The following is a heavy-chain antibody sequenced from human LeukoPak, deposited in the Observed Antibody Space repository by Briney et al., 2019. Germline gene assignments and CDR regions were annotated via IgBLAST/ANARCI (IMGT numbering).Heavy chain of an antibody. CDR1: GFTFSSYA. CDR3: AVSVRFERVWHFFNN. Sequence: GGSLRLSCAASGFTFSSYAMSWVRRAPGKGLEWVSGIGESGSNTYYADSVKGRFTISRDNYKNMVFLQMKSLRAEDTAVYYCAVSVRFERVWHFFNNWGQGTQVTVSS. D-gene: IGHD3-9*01. J-gene: IGHJ4*02. CDR2: IGESGSNT. V-gene: IGHV3-23*01.